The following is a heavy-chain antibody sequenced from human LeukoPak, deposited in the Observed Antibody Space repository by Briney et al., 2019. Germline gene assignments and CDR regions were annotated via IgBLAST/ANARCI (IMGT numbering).Heavy chain of an antibody. Sequence: SETLSLTCTVSGGSISSYYWSWVRQPPGKGLEWLGYIYYSGNTNYNPSLKSRLTMSADRSRNQFSLNLNSVTAADTAVYYCARINWNYFDYWGQGILVTVSS. J-gene: IGHJ4*02. CDR1: GGSISSYY. CDR2: IYYSGNT. CDR3: ARINWNYFDY. V-gene: IGHV4-59*08. D-gene: IGHD1-1*01.